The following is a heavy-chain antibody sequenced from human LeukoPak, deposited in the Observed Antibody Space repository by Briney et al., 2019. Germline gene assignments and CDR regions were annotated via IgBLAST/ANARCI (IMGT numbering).Heavy chain of an antibody. CDR1: GFTFSSYS. CDR3: ARDRGNWFDP. D-gene: IGHD3-10*01. J-gene: IGHJ5*02. CDR2: ISYDGSNK. V-gene: IGHV3-30*03. Sequence: GGSLRLSCAASGFTFSSYSMNWGRQAPGKGLEWVAVISYDGSNKYYADSVKGRFTISRDNSKNTLYLQMNSLRAEDTAVYYCARDRGNWFDPWGQGTLVTVSS.